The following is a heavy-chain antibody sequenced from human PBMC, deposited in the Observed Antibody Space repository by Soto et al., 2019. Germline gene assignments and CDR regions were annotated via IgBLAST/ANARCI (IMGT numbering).Heavy chain of an antibody. Sequence: QVQLLESGGGVVQPGKSLRLSCAASGFTFSSYAMHWVRQAPGKGLVWVAVISYDGSNKFFADSVKGRFSISRDNSNDTVFLQMDSLRVENTAVYYCAKDFLLWGSFPDPGASDYWGQGTLVTVSS. J-gene: IGHJ4*02. D-gene: IGHD3-16*01. CDR1: GFTFSSYA. V-gene: IGHV3-30*18. CDR3: AKDFLLWGSFPDPGASDY. CDR2: ISYDGSNK.